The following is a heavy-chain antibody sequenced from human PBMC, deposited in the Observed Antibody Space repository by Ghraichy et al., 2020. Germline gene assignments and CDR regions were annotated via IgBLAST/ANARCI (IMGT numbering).Heavy chain of an antibody. CDR3: VKKSD. V-gene: IGHV3-64*05. CDR2: ISNNGDTT. Sequence: LTCSASGFTFRPYPLHWVRQAPGKGLEYVSAISNNGDTTYYADAVKGRYTISRDNYKKILYVQMSSLRADDTAVYYCVKKSDWGQGTLVTVSS. J-gene: IGHJ4*02. CDR1: GFTFRPYP.